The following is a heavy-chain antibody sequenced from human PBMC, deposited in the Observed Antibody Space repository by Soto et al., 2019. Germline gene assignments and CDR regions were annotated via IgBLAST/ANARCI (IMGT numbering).Heavy chain of an antibody. CDR3: ARDFSAAYYVSGLGGDY. Sequence: QVQLVQSGAEVKKPGSSVKVSCKASGGTFSSYTISWVRQAPGQGLEWMGRIIPILGIANYAQKFQGRVTITADKSTSTAYMELSSLRSEDTAVYYCARDFSAAYYVSGLGGDYWGQGTLVTVSS. J-gene: IGHJ4*02. V-gene: IGHV1-69*08. D-gene: IGHD3-10*01. CDR2: IIPILGIA. CDR1: GGTFSSYT.